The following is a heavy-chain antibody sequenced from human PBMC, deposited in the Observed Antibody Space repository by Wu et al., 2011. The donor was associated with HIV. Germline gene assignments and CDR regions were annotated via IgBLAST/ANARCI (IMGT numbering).Heavy chain of an antibody. CDR3: ATGGYYDNNAPAY. D-gene: IGHD3-22*01. CDR1: GYTFSGYY. V-gene: IGHV1-2*02. CDR2: INPNTGVP. J-gene: IGHJ4*02. Sequence: QVQLVQSGAEVKKPGASVKVSCKAFGYTFSGYYMHWVRQAPGQGLEWMGWINPNTGVPHYAQKFQGRVTMTRDTSITTTYMNLSSLRSDDTAIYFCATGGYYDNNAPAYWGQGTLVTVSS.